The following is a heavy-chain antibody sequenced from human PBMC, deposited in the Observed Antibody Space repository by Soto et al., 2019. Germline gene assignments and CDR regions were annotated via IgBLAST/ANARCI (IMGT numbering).Heavy chain of an antibody. CDR2: ISAYNGNT. V-gene: IGHV1-18*04. J-gene: IGHJ4*02. Sequence: GSVKVSCKASGYTFTSYGISWVRQAPGQGREWMGWISAYNGNTNYAQKLQGRVTMTTDTSTSTAYMELRSLRSDDTAVYYCARDRRVVTASRVDYWGQGTLVTVSS. CDR1: GYTFTSYG. D-gene: IGHD2-21*02. CDR3: ARDRRVVTASRVDY.